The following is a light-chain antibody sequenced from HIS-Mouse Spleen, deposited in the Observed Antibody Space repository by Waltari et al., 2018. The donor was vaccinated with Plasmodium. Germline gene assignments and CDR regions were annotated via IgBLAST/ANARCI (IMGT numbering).Light chain of an antibody. J-gene: IGLJ1*01. Sequence: QSALTQPRSVSGSPGQSVTISCTGTSSDVGGYNYVSWYQQHPGKAPKLMIYDVSKRPAGCLDRFSGAKSGNTASLTFSGLQAEDEAEYYCCSYAGSYAFVFGTGTKVTVL. CDR2: DVS. V-gene: IGLV2-11*01. CDR3: CSYAGSYAFV. CDR1: SSDVGGYNY.